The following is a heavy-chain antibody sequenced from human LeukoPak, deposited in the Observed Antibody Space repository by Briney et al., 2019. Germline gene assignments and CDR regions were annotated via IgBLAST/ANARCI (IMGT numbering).Heavy chain of an antibody. V-gene: IGHV3-48*03. Sequence: GGSLRLSCAASGFGFGQYAMNWVRQAPWKGLEWIAYISVRAGTIYYGDSAEGRLTLSRDDAKNSLYLPMNGLRVEDTAIYYCAKDFPHYYEVPHGMNVWGQGTTVTV. D-gene: IGHD3-22*01. CDR1: GFGFGQYA. CDR3: AKDFPHYYEVPHGMNV. CDR2: ISVRAGTI. J-gene: IGHJ6*02.